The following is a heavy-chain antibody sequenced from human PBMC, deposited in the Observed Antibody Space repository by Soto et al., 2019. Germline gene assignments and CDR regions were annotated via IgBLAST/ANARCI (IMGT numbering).Heavy chain of an antibody. V-gene: IGHV3-23*01. Sequence: EVQLLESGGGLVQPGGSLRLSCVGSGFSFRKYAMNWVRPAPGKGLEWVSGISGSGGSGRGFYADPVKGRFTISRDNSKNTLYLEMNSLRAEDTAVYYCAKDLDDYSSAIDFWGQGTLVTVSS. D-gene: IGHD4-4*01. CDR3: AKDLDDYSSAIDF. CDR2: ISGSGGSGRG. J-gene: IGHJ4*02. CDR1: GFSFRKYA.